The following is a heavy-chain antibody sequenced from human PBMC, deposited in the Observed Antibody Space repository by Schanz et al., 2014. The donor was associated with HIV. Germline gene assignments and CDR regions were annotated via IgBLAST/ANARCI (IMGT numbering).Heavy chain of an antibody. CDR2: IWYDGSNK. CDR1: GFTFSSYD. V-gene: IGHV3-33*01. J-gene: IGHJ6*02. D-gene: IGHD5-18*01. Sequence: VQLVDSGGDLVQPGGSLRLSCAASGFTFSSYDMHWVRQAPGKGLEWVAVIWYDGSNKYYADSVKGRFTSSRDSSKNTLYLQMNSLRAEDTAVYYCARDAASHSYGSTMDVWGQGTTVTVSS. CDR3: ARDAASHSYGSTMDV.